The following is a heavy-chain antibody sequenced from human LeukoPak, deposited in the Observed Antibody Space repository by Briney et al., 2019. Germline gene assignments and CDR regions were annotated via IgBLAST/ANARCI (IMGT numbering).Heavy chain of an antibody. Sequence: QPGGSLRLSCSASGFTFTSHVTHWVRQAPGKGLQYVSGISMNVQTTYYAGSVKGRFTISRDSSKNTVYLQMNSLTAEDTAVYYCVREGLERRTNFDYWGQGTLVSVSS. D-gene: IGHD1-1*01. J-gene: IGHJ4*02. CDR1: GFTFTSHV. CDR2: ISMNVQTT. CDR3: VREGLERRTNFDY. V-gene: IGHV3-64D*06.